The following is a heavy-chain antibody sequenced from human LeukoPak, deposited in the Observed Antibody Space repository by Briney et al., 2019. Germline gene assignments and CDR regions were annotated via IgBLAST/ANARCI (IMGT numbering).Heavy chain of an antibody. CDR2: ISGSGGNT. CDR1: GFTFSSYA. J-gene: IGHJ5*02. V-gene: IGHV3-23*01. Sequence: GGSLRLSCAASGFTFSSYAMSWVRQTPGKGLEWVSAISGSGGNTYYADSVKGRFTISRDNSKNILYLQMNSLRAEDTAVYHCAKGKSILYDPWGQGTLVTVTS. CDR3: AKGKSILYDP.